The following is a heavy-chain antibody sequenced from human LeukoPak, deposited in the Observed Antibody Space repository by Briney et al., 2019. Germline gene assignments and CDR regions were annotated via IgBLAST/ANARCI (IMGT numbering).Heavy chain of an antibody. D-gene: IGHD3-22*01. J-gene: IGHJ5*01. CDR2: MCGTAGCT. CDR1: GFTFDDYA. Sequence: GGSLRLSCAASGFTFDDYAMSWVRQAPGKGLEWVASMCGTAGCTFYPDSVKGRFTISRDNSKNVLYLRMNSLTAEDTAIYYCAKDRPNFHENSGHYYRRDGDSWGQGTLVTVSS. V-gene: IGHV3-23*01. CDR3: AKDRPNFHENSGHYYRRDGDS.